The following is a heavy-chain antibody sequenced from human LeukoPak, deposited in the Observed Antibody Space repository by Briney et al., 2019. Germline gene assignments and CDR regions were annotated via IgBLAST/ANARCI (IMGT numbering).Heavy chain of an antibody. J-gene: IGHJ4*02. CDR1: GFTFDDYA. CDR3: HCSGGSWKYFDY. CDR2: IGWNSGGI. D-gene: IGHD2-15*01. Sequence: GGSLRLSCAASGFTFDDYAMHWVRQAPGKGLEWVSGIGWNSGGIVYADSVKGRFTISRDNAKNSLSLQMNSLRAEDTAVYYCHCSGGSWKYFDYWGQGTLVTVSS. V-gene: IGHV3-9*01.